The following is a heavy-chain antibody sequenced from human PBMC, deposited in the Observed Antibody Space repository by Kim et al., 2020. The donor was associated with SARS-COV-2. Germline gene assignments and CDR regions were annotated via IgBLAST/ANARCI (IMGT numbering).Heavy chain of an antibody. J-gene: IGHJ3*02. Sequence: MFYAGAVKGRFTIYRDNAKNSLYLQMKSLRDEDTAVYYCVRDRMGGAFDIWGQGTMVTVSS. V-gene: IGHV3-48*02. CDR3: VRDRMGGAFDI. D-gene: IGHD3-16*01. CDR2: M.